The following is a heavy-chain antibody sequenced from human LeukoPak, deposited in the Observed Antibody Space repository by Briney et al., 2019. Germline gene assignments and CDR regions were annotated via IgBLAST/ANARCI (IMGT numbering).Heavy chain of an antibody. D-gene: IGHD5-18*01. J-gene: IGHJ4*02. CDR1: GFTVSSYE. CDR2: ISSSGSTI. Sequence: GGSLRLSCAASGFTVSSYEMNWVRQAPGKGLEWVSYISSSGSTIYYADSVKGRFTISRDNAKNSLYLQMNSLRAEDTAVYYCARSLRRGYSYGYDYWGQGTLVTVSS. CDR3: ARSLRRGYSYGYDY. V-gene: IGHV3-48*03.